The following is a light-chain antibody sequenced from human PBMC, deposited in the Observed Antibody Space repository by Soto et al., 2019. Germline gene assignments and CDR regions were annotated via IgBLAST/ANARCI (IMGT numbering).Light chain of an antibody. J-gene: IGLJ2*01. Sequence: QSALTQPRSVSGSPGQSVTISCTGTSSDVGGYNYVSWYQQHPGKAPKLIICRVTMRPSGVPDRFSGSKSGNTASLTISGLQAEDEADYYCCSYAGTYTYVVFGGGTKLTVL. V-gene: IGLV2-11*01. CDR1: SSDVGGYNY. CDR3: CSYAGTYTYVV. CDR2: RVT.